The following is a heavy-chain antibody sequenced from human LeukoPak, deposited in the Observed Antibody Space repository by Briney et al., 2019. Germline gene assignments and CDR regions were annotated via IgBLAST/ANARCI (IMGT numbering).Heavy chain of an antibody. D-gene: IGHD3-22*01. V-gene: IGHV4-34*01. Sequence: SETLSLTCAVYGGSFSGYYWSWIRQPPGKGLEWIGEINHSGSTNYNPSLKSRVTISVDTSKNQFSLKLSSVTAADTAVYYCARGLQYYYDSSGPDYWGQGTLVTVSS. CDR1: GGSFSGYY. CDR3: ARGLQYYYDSSGPDY. CDR2: INHSGST. J-gene: IGHJ4*02.